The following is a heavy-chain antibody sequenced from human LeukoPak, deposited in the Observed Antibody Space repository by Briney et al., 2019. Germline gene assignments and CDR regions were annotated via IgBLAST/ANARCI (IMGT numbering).Heavy chain of an antibody. CDR1: AFTFSDFH. Sequence: GGSLRLSCAASAFTFSDFHMSWIRQVPGKGLEWVSYVTTTSDTKYADSVQGRFTISRDNSKNSLFLQINSLRDENTAVYYCARERMSGTYVDYWGQGTLVTVSS. D-gene: IGHD3-3*01. CDR3: ARERMSGTYVDY. J-gene: IGHJ4*02. V-gene: IGHV3-11*05. CDR2: VTTTSDT.